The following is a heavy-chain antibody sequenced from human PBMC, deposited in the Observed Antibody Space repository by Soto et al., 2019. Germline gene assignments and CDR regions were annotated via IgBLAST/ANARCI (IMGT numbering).Heavy chain of an antibody. CDR2: ISYDGSNK. Sequence: GGSLRLSCAASGFTFSSYGMHWVRQAPGKGLEWVAVISYDGSNKYYADSVKGRFTISRDNSKNTLYLQMNSLRAEDTAVYYCAKVSLWAHPEQYYFDYWGQGTLVTVSS. CDR3: AKVSLWAHPEQYYFDY. J-gene: IGHJ4*02. D-gene: IGHD3-16*01. V-gene: IGHV3-30*18. CDR1: GFTFSSYG.